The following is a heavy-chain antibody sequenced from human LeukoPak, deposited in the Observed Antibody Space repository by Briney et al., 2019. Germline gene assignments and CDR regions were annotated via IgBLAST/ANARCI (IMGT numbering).Heavy chain of an antibody. CDR1: GGTFSSYA. J-gene: IGHJ4*02. D-gene: IGHD6-19*01. CDR3: ARGPFSSGWYAKQFDY. CDR2: IIPIFGTA. V-gene: IGHV1-69*13. Sequence: SVKVSCTASGGTFSSYAISWVRQAPGQGPEWMGGIIPIFGTANYAQKFQGRVTITADESTSTAYMELSSLRSEDTAVYYCARGPFSSGWYAKQFDYWGQGTLVTVSS.